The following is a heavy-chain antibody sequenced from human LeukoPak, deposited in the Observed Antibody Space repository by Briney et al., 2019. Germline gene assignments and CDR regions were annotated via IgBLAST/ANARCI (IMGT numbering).Heavy chain of an antibody. V-gene: IGHV4-59*02. J-gene: IGHJ4*02. D-gene: IGHD7-27*01. CDR2: IYYTGST. CDR3: ASRKLGNDY. Sequence: PSETLSLTCTISGGSVSDYYWSWIRQSPGKGLEWIGYIYYTGSTSYNPSLKSRVTISADTSKNEFSLKLNSVTTADTAVYYCASRKLGNDYWGQGTLVTVSS. CDR1: GGSVSDYY.